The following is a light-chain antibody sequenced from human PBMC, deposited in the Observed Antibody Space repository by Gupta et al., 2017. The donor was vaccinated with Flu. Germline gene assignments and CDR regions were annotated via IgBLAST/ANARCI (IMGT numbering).Light chain of an antibody. Sequence: SCTGGRSNSEAHHDVNWNQQYPETAPKLLIYGDTSRQAGVPGRFSASKSGTSAAASLAITGRQAEDEADYYCQSYDSSLHAVVFGGGTKLTVL. CDR3: QSYDSSLHAVV. CDR2: GDT. V-gene: IGLV1-40*01. J-gene: IGLJ2*01. CDR1: RSNSEAHHD.